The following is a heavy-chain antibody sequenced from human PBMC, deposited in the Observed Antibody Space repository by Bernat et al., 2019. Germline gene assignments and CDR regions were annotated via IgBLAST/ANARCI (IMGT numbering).Heavy chain of an antibody. D-gene: IGHD6-13*01. CDR3: AKDKLYGSSWYGAFDI. V-gene: IGHV3-23*04. J-gene: IGHJ3*02. Sequence: EVQLVESGGGLVQPGGSLRLSCVASGFTFSSYAMSWVRQAPGKGLEWVSAISGSGGSTYYADSVKGRFTISRDNSKNTLYLQMNSLRAEDTAVYYCAKDKLYGSSWYGAFDIWGQGTMVTVSS. CDR1: GFTFSSYA. CDR2: ISGSGGST.